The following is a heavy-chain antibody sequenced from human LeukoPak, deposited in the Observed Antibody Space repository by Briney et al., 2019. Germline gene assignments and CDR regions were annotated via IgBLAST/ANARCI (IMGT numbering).Heavy chain of an antibody. J-gene: IGHJ4*02. Sequence: PGGSLRLSCAASGFTFSSYAMHWVRQAPGKELEWVAVISYDGSNKYYADSVKGRFTISRDNSKNTLYLQMNSLRAEDTAVYYCARDLYGDYLGVLGYWGQGTLVTVSS. CDR2: ISYDGSNK. D-gene: IGHD4-17*01. CDR1: GFTFSSYA. V-gene: IGHV3-30-3*01. CDR3: ARDLYGDYLGVLGY.